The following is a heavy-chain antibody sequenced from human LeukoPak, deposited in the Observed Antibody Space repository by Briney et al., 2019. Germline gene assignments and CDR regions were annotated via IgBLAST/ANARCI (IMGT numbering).Heavy chain of an antibody. V-gene: IGHV1-8*01. CDR3: AKATYCGGDCYSWYFDY. CDR2: MNPNSGNT. D-gene: IGHD2-21*02. Sequence: ASVKVSCKASGYTFTSYDINWVRQATGQGLEWMGWMNPNSGNTGYAQKFQGRVTMTRNTSISTAYMELSSLRSEDTAVYHCAKATYCGGDCYSWYFDYWGQGTLVTVSS. CDR1: GYTFTSYD. J-gene: IGHJ4*02.